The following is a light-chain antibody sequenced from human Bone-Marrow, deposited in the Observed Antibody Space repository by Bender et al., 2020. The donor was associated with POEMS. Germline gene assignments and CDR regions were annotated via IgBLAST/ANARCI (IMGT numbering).Light chain of an antibody. CDR1: KLGEKY. V-gene: IGLV3-1*01. CDR2: QDT. J-gene: IGLJ2*01. Sequence: SYELSQPPSVSVSPGQTASITCSGDKLGEKYTSWYQQKPGQSPMLVIYQDTRRPSGIPERFSGSNSGNTATLTISGTQAMDEADYYCQARDSGTVFGGGTKLTVL. CDR3: QARDSGTV.